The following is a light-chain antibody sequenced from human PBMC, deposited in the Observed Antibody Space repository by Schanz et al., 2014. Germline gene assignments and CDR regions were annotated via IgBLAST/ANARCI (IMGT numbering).Light chain of an antibody. Sequence: QSALTQPASVSGSPGQSITISCTGTSSDVGGYNYVSWYQQHAGKAPKLMIYDVNNRPSGVSYRFSGSKSGNTASLTISGLQGEDEADYYCSSYTTSSTLVFGPGTKLTVL. J-gene: IGLJ1*01. CDR3: SSYTTSSTLV. V-gene: IGLV2-14*03. CDR2: DVN. CDR1: SSDVGGYNY.